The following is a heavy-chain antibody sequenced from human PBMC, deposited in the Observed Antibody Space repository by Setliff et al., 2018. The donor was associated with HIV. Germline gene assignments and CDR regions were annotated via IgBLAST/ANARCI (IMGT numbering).Heavy chain of an antibody. CDR3: ARLGSHCKNAFCPPY. J-gene: IGHJ4*02. D-gene: IGHD2-15*01. CDR2: IPHNGGT. V-gene: IGHV4-38-2*01. Sequence: SETLSLTCAVSGYSIGSGSFWGWIRQPPGKGLEWIATIPHNGGTYYNPDPSLTGRVTISVDTSKNQFSLKLAFVTAADTAVYYCARLGSHCKNAFCPPYWGQGTLVTVSS. CDR1: GYSIGSGSF.